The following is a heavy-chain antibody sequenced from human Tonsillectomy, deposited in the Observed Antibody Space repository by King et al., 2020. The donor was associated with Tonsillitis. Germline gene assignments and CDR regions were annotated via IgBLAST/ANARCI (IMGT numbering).Heavy chain of an antibody. Sequence: VQLVESGGGVVRPGGSLRLSCAASGFTFDDYGMSWVRQAPGKGLEWVSGINWDGGITDYADSVKGRFTISRDNAKNSLYLQMNSLRAEDTALYYCARGDYVWGNYPNPLDYWGQGTLVTVSS. J-gene: IGHJ4*02. CDR3: ARGDYVWGNYPNPLDY. CDR2: INWDGGIT. CDR1: GFTFDDYG. V-gene: IGHV3-20*04. D-gene: IGHD3-16*02.